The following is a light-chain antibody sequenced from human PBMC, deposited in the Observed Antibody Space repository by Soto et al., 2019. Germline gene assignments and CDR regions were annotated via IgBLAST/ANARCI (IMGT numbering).Light chain of an antibody. Sequence: DIQMTQSPSSLSASVGDRVTITCRASQGISNYLAWYQQKPGKVPKLLIYAASTLQSGVPSRFSGSGSGTDFTLTISSLQPEDVATYYGQKYNSAPPQTFGQGTKVEIK. CDR1: QGISNY. CDR2: AAS. V-gene: IGKV1-27*01. J-gene: IGKJ1*01. CDR3: QKYNSAPPQT.